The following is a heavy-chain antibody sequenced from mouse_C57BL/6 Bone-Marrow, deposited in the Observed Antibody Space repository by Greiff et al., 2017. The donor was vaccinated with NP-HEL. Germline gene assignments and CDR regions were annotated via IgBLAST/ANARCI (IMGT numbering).Heavy chain of an antibody. CDR2: IDPSDSYT. J-gene: IGHJ2*01. CDR3: AREGYCNYFDY. V-gene: IGHV1-69*01. CDR1: GYTFTSYW. Sequence: QVQLQQPGAELVMPGASVKLSCKASGYTFTSYWMHWVKQRPGQGLEWIGEIDPSDSYTNYNQKFKGKSTLTVDKSSSTAYMQLSSLTSEDSAVYYCAREGYCNYFDYWGQGTTLTVSS.